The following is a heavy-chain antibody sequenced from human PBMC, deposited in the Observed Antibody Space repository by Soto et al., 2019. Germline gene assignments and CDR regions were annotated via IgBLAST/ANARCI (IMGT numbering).Heavy chain of an antibody. CDR3: ARTCGGDCYSDAFDI. Sequence: GASVKVSCKASGGTFSSYTISWVRQAPGQGLEWMGRIIPILGIANYAQKFQGRVTITADKSTSTAYMELSSLRSEDTAVYYCARTCGGDCYSDAFDIWGQGTMVTVSS. CDR1: GGTFSSYT. J-gene: IGHJ3*02. V-gene: IGHV1-69*02. D-gene: IGHD2-21*01. CDR2: IIPILGIA.